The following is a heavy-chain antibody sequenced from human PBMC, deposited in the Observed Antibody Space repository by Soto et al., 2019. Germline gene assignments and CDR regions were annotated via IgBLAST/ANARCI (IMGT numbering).Heavy chain of an antibody. CDR3: ARDGVRGVILYYFDS. V-gene: IGHV4-38-2*02. CDR2: IYHGGST. J-gene: IGHJ4*02. CDR1: GYSISSGYY. Sequence: SETLSLTCAVSGYSISSGYYWGWLRQPPGKGLEWIGSIYHGGSTYYNPSLNSRVTLSIDMTNNHVSLILNSVTAADSAVYYCARDGVRGVILYYFDSWGQGTQVTVSS. D-gene: IGHD3-10*01.